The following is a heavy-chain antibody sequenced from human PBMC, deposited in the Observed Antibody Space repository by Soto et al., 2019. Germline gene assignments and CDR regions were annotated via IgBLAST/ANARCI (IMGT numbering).Heavy chain of an antibody. Sequence: QVQLVQSGAEVKKPGASVKVSCKASGYTFSNYGISWVRQGPGQGLERMGWISGYNGNTHYEEKVQDRIKMTTDTSTSTTYLELRSLRSDDTAVYVCARDPGFGFGYSYAFAMDVWGQGTTVTVSS. CDR1: GYTFSNYG. V-gene: IGHV1-18*01. D-gene: IGHD5-18*01. J-gene: IGHJ6*02. CDR3: ARDPGFGFGYSYAFAMDV. CDR2: ISGYNGNT.